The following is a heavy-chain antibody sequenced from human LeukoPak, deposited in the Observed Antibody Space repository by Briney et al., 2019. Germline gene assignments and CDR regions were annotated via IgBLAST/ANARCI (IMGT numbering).Heavy chain of an antibody. CDR2: IRSKTYGGTT. D-gene: IGHD5-18*01. CDR3: PRGPIQLWLYHGMDV. CDR1: GFTFGDHA. Sequence: GGSLRLSCTVSGFTFGDHAMSWVRQAPGQGREWVGFIRSKTYGGTTEYAASVKGRFIISRDDSTSIAYLQMNSLKTEDTAVYYCPRGPIQLWLYHGMDVWGQGTTVTVSS. V-gene: IGHV3-49*04. J-gene: IGHJ6*02.